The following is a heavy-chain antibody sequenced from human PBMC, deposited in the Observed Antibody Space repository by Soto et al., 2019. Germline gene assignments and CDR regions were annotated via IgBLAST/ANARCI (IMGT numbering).Heavy chain of an antibody. CDR1: GYTFTSYD. V-gene: IGHV1-8*01. CDR2: MNPNSGNT. J-gene: IGHJ6*03. CDR3: ARGIGVLRYFDWLFNPPYYYYMDV. Sequence: ASVKVSCKASGYTFTSYDINWVRQATGQGLEWMGWMNPNSGNTGYAQKFQGRVTMTRNTSISTAYMELSSLRSEDTAVYYCARGIGVLRYFDWLFNPPYYYYMDVWGKGTTVTVSS. D-gene: IGHD3-9*01.